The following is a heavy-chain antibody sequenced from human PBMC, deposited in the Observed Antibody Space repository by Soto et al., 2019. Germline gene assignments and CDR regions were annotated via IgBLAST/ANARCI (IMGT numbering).Heavy chain of an antibody. CDR3: ARGVFYYYGSSGYSPDY. V-gene: IGHV3-30*19. CDR1: GFTFSSYG. CDR2: IWFDGSKK. D-gene: IGHD3-22*01. J-gene: IGHJ4*02. Sequence: QVQLVESGGGVVQPGRSLRLSCAASGFTFSSYGMHWVRQAPGKGLEWVALIWFDGSKKNYADSVKGRFTISRDNSKNMMYLQMNSLRPEDTAVYYCARGVFYYYGSSGYSPDYWGQGTLVTVSS.